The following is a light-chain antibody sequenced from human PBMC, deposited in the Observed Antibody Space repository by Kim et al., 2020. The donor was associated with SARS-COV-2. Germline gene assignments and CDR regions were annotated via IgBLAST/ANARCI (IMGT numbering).Light chain of an antibody. V-gene: IGLV1-47*01. Sequence: QRVTISCSGSSSNIGSNYVYWYQQLPGTAPKLLIYRNNQRPSGVPDRFSGSKSGTSASLAISGLRSEDEADYYCAAWDDSLSGYVFETGTKVTV. CDR1: SSNIGSNY. CDR3: AAWDDSLSGYV. J-gene: IGLJ1*01. CDR2: RNN.